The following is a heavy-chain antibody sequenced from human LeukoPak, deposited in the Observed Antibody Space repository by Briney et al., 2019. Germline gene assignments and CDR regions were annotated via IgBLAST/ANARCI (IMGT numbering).Heavy chain of an antibody. CDR1: GGSNSSSSYY. CDR2: IYYSGST. CDR3: AREYYDFWRGFDP. V-gene: IGHV4-39*07. Sequence: SETLSLTCTVSGGSNSSSSYYWGWIRQPPGKGLEWIGSIYYSGSTYYNPSLKSRVTMSVDTSKNQFSLKLSSVTAADTAVYYCAREYYDFWRGFDPWGQGTLVTVSP. J-gene: IGHJ5*02. D-gene: IGHD3-3*01.